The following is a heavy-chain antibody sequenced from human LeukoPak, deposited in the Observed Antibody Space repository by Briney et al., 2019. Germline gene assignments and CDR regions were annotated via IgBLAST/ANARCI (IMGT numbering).Heavy chain of an antibody. Sequence: GASVKVSCKASGGTFSSYAISWVRQAPGQGLEWMGGIIPIFGTANYAQKFQGRVTITADESTSTAYMELSSLRSEDTAVYYCARDSIVVVPAAIRFGWFDPWGQGTLVTVSS. CDR1: GGTFSSYA. D-gene: IGHD2-2*02. CDR2: IIPIFGTA. V-gene: IGHV1-69*13. CDR3: ARDSIVVVPAAIRFGWFDP. J-gene: IGHJ5*02.